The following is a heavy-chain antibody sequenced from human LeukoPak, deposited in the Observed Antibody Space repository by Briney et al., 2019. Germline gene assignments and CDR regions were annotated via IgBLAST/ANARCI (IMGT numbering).Heavy chain of an antibody. CDR1: GGTFSSYA. CDR3: ASAYGSGRSVDY. Sequence: ASVKVSCKASGGTFSSYAISWVRQAPGQGLEWMGGIIPIFGTANYAQKFQGRVTITADESTSTAYMELSSLRSEDTAVYYCASAYGSGRSVDYWGQGTLVTVSS. CDR2: IIPIFGTA. D-gene: IGHD3-10*01. V-gene: IGHV1-69*13. J-gene: IGHJ4*02.